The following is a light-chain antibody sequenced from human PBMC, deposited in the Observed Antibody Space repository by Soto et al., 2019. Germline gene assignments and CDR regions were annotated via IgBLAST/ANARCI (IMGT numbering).Light chain of an antibody. CDR2: GAS. V-gene: IGKV3-20*01. Sequence: EIVLTQSPGTLSLSPGERATLSCRASQSVSSSYLAWYQQKPGQAPRLLIYGASSRATGIPDRFSGSGSRTDLTLAISRLEREDCAVYYCQQYGSSAGFTFGPGTNVDIK. CDR3: QQYGSSAGFT. J-gene: IGKJ3*01. CDR1: QSVSSSY.